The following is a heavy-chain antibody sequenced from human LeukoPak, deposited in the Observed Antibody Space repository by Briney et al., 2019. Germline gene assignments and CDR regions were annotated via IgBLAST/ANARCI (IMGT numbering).Heavy chain of an antibody. Sequence: GASVKVSCKASGYTFIGYSISWVRQAPGHGLEWMGWITPYNGNTNYVQNFQGRVTMTTDTSTSTAYMELRSLRSDDTAVYYCARECGGNPGLFGYWGQGTLVTVSS. J-gene: IGHJ4*02. CDR1: GYTFIGYS. V-gene: IGHV1-18*01. D-gene: IGHD4-23*01. CDR2: ITPYNGNT. CDR3: ARECGGNPGLFGY.